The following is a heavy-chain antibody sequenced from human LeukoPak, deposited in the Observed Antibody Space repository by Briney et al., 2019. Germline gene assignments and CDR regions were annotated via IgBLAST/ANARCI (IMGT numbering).Heavy chain of an antibody. J-gene: IGHJ3*02. Sequence: PGGSLRLSCAASGFTFSSYAMSWVRQAPGKGLEWVSAISGSGGSTYYADSVKGRFTISRDNSKNTLYLQMNSLRAEDTAVYYCAKDVVEDSSGYYAFRIDAFDIWGQGTMVTVSS. D-gene: IGHD3-22*01. V-gene: IGHV3-23*01. CDR1: GFTFSSYA. CDR3: AKDVVEDSSGYYAFRIDAFDI. CDR2: ISGSGGST.